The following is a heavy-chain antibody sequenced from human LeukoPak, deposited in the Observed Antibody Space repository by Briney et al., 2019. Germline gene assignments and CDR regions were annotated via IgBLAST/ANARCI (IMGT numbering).Heavy chain of an antibody. J-gene: IGHJ6*02. D-gene: IGHD6-13*01. CDR2: INPNSGGT. CDR3: ARGGIAAAGTRAYYYYYGMDV. V-gene: IGHV1-2*02. Sequence: ASVKVSCKASGYTFTGYYMHWVRQAPGQGLEWMGWINPNSGGTNYAQKLQGRVTMTRDTSISTAYMELSRLRSDDTAVYYCARGGIAAAGTRAYYYYYGMDVWGQGTTVTVSS. CDR1: GYTFTGYY.